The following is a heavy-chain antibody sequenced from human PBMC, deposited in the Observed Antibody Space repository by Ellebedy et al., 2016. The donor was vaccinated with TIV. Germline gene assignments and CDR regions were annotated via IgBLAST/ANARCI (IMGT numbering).Heavy chain of an antibody. Sequence: PGGSLRLSCAASGFTFDDYGMSWVRQAPGKGLEWVSGINWNGGSTGYADSVKGRFTISRDNAKNSLYLQMNSLRAEDTALYYCARARGWAGAHASYYYGMDVWGQGTTVTVSS. J-gene: IGHJ6*02. CDR1: GFTFDDYG. V-gene: IGHV3-20*04. D-gene: IGHD1-26*01. CDR3: ARARGWAGAHASYYYGMDV. CDR2: INWNGGST.